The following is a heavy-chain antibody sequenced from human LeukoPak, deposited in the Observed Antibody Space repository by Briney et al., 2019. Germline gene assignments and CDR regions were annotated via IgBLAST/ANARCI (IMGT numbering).Heavy chain of an antibody. CDR1: GGSISSYY. CDR3: ARDSPIVVVPAAFPGFDP. D-gene: IGHD2-2*01. CDR2: IYTSGST. V-gene: IGHV4-4*07. Sequence: SETLSLTCTVSGGSISSYYWSWIRRPAGKGLEWIGRIYTSGSTNYNPSLKSRVTMSVDTSKNQFSLKLSSVTAADTAVYYCARDSPIVVVPAAFPGFDPWGQGTLVTVSS. J-gene: IGHJ5*02.